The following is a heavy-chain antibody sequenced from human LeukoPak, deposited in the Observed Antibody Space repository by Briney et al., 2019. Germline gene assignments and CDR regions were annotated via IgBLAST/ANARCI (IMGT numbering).Heavy chain of an antibody. CDR1: GFTFSNYA. D-gene: IGHD3-22*01. CDR3: AKFPSGYPDDY. V-gene: IGHV3-23*01. Sequence: GGSLRLSCATSGFTFSNYAMSWVRQAPGKGLEWVSIISDSAVGTYYTDSVKGRFTISRDNSKNTLYQQMNSLRAEDTAVYYCAKFPSGYPDDYWGQGTLVTVSS. J-gene: IGHJ4*02. CDR2: ISDSAVGT.